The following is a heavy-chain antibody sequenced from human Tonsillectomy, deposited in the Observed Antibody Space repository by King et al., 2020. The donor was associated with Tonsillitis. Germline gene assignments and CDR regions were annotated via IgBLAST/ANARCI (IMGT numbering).Heavy chain of an antibody. V-gene: IGHV3-49*04. CDR1: GFTFGDYA. CDR2: VRGKPYGGTT. Sequence: VPLVESGGDLIQPGRSLRLSCTASGFTFGDYAMSWVRQAPGKGLEWVGFVRGKPYGGTTEYAASVKGRFTISRDDSKSIAYLQMNSLKTEDTAVYYCTRDQEYCSTTSCYAFDHWGQGTLVTVSS. J-gene: IGHJ4*02. D-gene: IGHD2-2*01. CDR3: TRDQEYCSTTSCYAFDH.